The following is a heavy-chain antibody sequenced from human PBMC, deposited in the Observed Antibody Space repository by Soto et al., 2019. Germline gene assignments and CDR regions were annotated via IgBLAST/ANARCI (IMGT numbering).Heavy chain of an antibody. J-gene: IGHJ4*02. CDR3: ARDRSYYYDSSGYYYPYYFDY. CDR1: GYTFTSYA. V-gene: IGHV1-3*01. D-gene: IGHD3-22*01. Sequence: QVQLVQSGAEVKKPGASVKVSCKASGYTFTSYAMHWVRQAPGQRLEWMGWINAGNGNTKYSQKFQGRVTITRDTSASTAYMELSSLRSEDTAVYYCARDRSYYYDSSGYYYPYYFDYWGQGTLVTVSS. CDR2: INAGNGNT.